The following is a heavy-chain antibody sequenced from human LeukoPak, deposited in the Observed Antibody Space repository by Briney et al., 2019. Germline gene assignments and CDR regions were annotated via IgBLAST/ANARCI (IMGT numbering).Heavy chain of an antibody. V-gene: IGHV3-7*01. CDR3: TRRLDD. Sequence: GGSLRLSCAASGFTFSSYGMHWVRQAPGKGLEWVANIKHDESEKNYLDSVKGRFTISRDNAQNSLYLQMNGLRVEDTAVYYCTRRLDDWGQGTLVTVSS. J-gene: IGHJ4*02. CDR1: GFTFSSYG. CDR2: IKHDESEK. D-gene: IGHD3-16*01.